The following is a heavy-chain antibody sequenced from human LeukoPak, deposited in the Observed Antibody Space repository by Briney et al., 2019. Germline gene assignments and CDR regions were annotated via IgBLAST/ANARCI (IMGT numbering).Heavy chain of an antibody. D-gene: IGHD6-19*01. V-gene: IGHV3-48*01. CDR3: ARELEIAVSGTLGY. CDR2: ISSSSSTI. CDR1: GFTFSSYS. Sequence: GGSLRLSCAASGFTFSSYSMNWVRQAPGKGLEWVSYISSSSSTIYYADSVKGRFTISRDNAKNSLYLQMKSLRAEDTAVYYCARELEIAVSGTLGYWGQGTLVTVSS. J-gene: IGHJ4*02.